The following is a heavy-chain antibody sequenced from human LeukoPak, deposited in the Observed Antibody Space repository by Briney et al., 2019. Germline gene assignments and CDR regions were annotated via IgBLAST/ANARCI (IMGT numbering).Heavy chain of an antibody. J-gene: IGHJ4*02. CDR1: GFTFSSYA. D-gene: IGHD6-13*01. CDR2: ISGSGGST. CDR3: ARYSSSWYLTWGTLDY. Sequence: GGSLRLSCAASGFTFSSYAMSWVRQAPGKGLEWVSAISGSGGSTYYADSVKGRFTISKDNSKNTLYLQMNSLRAEDTAVYYCARYSSSWYLTWGTLDYWGQGTLVTVSS. V-gene: IGHV3-23*01.